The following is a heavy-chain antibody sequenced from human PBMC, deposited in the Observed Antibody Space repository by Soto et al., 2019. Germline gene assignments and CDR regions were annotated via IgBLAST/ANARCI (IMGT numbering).Heavy chain of an antibody. CDR2: IGTASDT. CDR3: ARVAFGDYALDS. Sequence: EVQLVESGGGLVQPGGSLRLSCAASGFTFSNYDMYWVRQDTGRGLEWVASIGTASDTNYPGSVKGRFSISRENGKNSLYLQMNSVRAEDTAVYYCARVAFGDYALDSWGQGTLVTVSS. J-gene: IGHJ4*02. CDR1: GFTFSNYD. V-gene: IGHV3-13*04. D-gene: IGHD4-17*01.